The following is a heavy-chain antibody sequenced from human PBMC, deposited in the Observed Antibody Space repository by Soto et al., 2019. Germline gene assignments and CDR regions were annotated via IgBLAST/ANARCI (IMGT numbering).Heavy chain of an antibody. CDR1: GGSISSGGYY. V-gene: IGHV4-31*03. CDR3: ARGGWFGELLFQHYYYGMDV. Sequence: SETLSLTCTVSGGSISSGGYYWSWIRQHPGKGLEWIGYIYHSGTTYYNPSLKSRVTISVDTSKNQFSLKLTSVTAADTAVYYCARGGWFGELLFQHYYYGMDVWGQGTTVTVSS. J-gene: IGHJ6*02. CDR2: IYHSGTT. D-gene: IGHD3-10*01.